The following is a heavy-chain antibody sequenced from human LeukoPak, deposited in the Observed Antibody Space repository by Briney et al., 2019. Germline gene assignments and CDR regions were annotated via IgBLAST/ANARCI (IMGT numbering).Heavy chain of an antibody. Sequence: GGSLRLSCAASGFTFSSYAMSWVRQAPGKGLEWVSATSGSGVSTYHADSVKGRFTISRDNSKNTLYLQMNSLRAEDTAVYYCAKDGRSRILDYWGQGTLVTVSS. CDR1: GFTFSSYA. CDR2: TSGSGVST. V-gene: IGHV3-23*01. D-gene: IGHD6-13*01. CDR3: AKDGRSRILDY. J-gene: IGHJ4*02.